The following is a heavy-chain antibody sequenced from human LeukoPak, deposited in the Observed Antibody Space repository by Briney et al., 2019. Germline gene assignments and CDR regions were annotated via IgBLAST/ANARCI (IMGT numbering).Heavy chain of an antibody. D-gene: IGHD6-6*01. CDR2: MNPNSGNT. CDR1: GYTFTSYD. Sequence: GASVKVSCKASGYTFTSYDINWVRQATGQGLEWMGWMNPNSGNTGYAQKFQGRVTMTTDTSTSTAYMELRSLRSDDTAVYYCARDASIRWFDPWGQGTLVTVSS. CDR3: ARDASIRWFDP. J-gene: IGHJ5*02. V-gene: IGHV1-8*01.